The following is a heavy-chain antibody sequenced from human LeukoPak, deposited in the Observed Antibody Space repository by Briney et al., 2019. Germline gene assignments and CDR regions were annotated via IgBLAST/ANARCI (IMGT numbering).Heavy chain of an antibody. CDR2: IYDSGST. CDR1: GGSISSHY. J-gene: IGHJ4*02. CDR3: AKSGGYGLIDY. D-gene: IGHD1-26*01. V-gene: IGHV4-59*04. Sequence: PSETLSLTCTVSGGSISSHYWGWIRQPRGKGLGWIGNIYDSGSTYYNASLQSRVTIPIDTSKNQFSLRLSSVTAADTAMYYCAKSGGYGLIDYWGQGTLVTVSS.